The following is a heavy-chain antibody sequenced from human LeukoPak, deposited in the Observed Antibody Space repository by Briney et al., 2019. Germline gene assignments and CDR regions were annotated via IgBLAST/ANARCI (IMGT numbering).Heavy chain of an antibody. D-gene: IGHD2-21*01. CDR1: GFNFTNYA. V-gene: IGHV3-23*01. CDR3: AKVMLYSDAFDI. Sequence: GGSLRLSCAASGFNFTNYAMSWVRQAPGKGLEWVSALSGSGGSTSYADSVKGRFTISRDNAKNTLFLHMNILRAEDTAVYYCAKVMLYSDAFDIWGQGTLVTVSS. J-gene: IGHJ3*02. CDR2: LSGSGGST.